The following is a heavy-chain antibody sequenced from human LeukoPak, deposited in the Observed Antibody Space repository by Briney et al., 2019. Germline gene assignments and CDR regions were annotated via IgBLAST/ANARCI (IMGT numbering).Heavy chain of an antibody. CDR3: AREVEPEWEDPDSNWFDP. Sequence: ASVKVSCKASGYTFTSYYMHWVRQAPGQGLEWMGIINPSGGSTSYAQKFQGRVTMTRDTSTSTVYMELSSLRSEDTAVYYCAREVEPEWEDPDSNWFDPWGQGTLVTVSS. CDR2: INPSGGST. D-gene: IGHD1-26*01. V-gene: IGHV1-46*01. J-gene: IGHJ5*02. CDR1: GYTFTSYY.